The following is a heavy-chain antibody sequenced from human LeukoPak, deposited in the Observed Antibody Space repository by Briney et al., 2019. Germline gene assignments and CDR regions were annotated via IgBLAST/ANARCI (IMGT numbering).Heavy chain of an antibody. D-gene: IGHD3-22*01. J-gene: IGHJ5*02. CDR3: ATANYDSSGYSRFDP. V-gene: IGHV1-24*01. CDR1: GYTLTELS. Sequence: ASVKDSCQVSGYTLTELSLHWVRRAPGKGLEWMGGFDPEDGETIYAQKCQCRVTMTEDTSTDTAYMELSSLRSEDTAVYYCATANYDSSGYSRFDPWGQGTLVTVSS. CDR2: FDPEDGET.